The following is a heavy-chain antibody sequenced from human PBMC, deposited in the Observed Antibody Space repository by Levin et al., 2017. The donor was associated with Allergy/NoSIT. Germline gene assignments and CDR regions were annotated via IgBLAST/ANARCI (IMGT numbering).Heavy chain of an antibody. D-gene: IGHD4-17*01. V-gene: IGHV4-39*07. Sequence: SETLSLTCTVSGGSISSSSYYWGWIRQPPGTGLEWIGSIYYSGSTYYNPSLKSRVTISVDTSKNQFSLKLSSVTAADTAVYYCARSHMTTVTTYGVWGQGTMVTVSS. CDR2: IYYSGST. J-gene: IGHJ3*01. CDR3: ARSHMTTVTTYGV. CDR1: GGSISSSSYY.